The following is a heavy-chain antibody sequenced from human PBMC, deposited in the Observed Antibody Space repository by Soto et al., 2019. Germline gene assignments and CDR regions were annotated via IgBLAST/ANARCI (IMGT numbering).Heavy chain of an antibody. V-gene: IGHV1-18*01. CDR1: GNTVPNYA. J-gene: IGHJ6*02. D-gene: IGHD5-12*01. CDR2: INTYNGGT. CDR3: AREGVAPYYYYGMDV. Sequence: ASVKVSCKASGNTVPNYAIHWVRQAPGQRLEWMGWINTYNGGTNYAQTFQGRVTMTTDTSTSTVHMEVRSLRSDDTAVYYCAREGVAPYYYYGMDVWGQGTPVTVSS.